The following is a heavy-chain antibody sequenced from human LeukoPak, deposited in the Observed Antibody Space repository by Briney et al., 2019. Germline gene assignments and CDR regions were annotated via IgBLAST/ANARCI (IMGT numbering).Heavy chain of an antibody. CDR3: ARDAILAGDAFDI. CDR2: IYSGGST. CDR1: GFTFSSYA. Sequence: GGSLRLSCAASGFTFSSYAMSWVRQAPGKGLEWVSVIYSGGSTYYADSVKGRFTISRDNSKNTLYLQMNSLRAEDTAVYYCARDAILAGDAFDIWGQGTMVTVSS. D-gene: IGHD2-2*02. J-gene: IGHJ3*02. V-gene: IGHV3-53*01.